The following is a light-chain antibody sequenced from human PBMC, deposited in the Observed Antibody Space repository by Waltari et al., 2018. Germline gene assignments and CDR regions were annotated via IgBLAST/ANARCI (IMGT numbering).Light chain of an antibody. CDR1: VLARNY. CDR3: YSAADNLSDV. CDR2: KHS. Sequence: SYALTQPSSVSVSPGPTASITCPGDVLARNYARWSQQRPGQAPVRVIYKHSERPSGIPERFSGSSSGTTVTLTISGAQVEDEADYYCYSAADNLSDVFGTGTKVTVL. V-gene: IGLV3-27*01. J-gene: IGLJ1*01.